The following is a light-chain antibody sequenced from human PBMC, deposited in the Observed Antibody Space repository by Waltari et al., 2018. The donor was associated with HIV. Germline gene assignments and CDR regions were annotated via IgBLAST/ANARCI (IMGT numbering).Light chain of an antibody. CDR2: RND. J-gene: IGLJ2*01. V-gene: IGLV1-47*01. Sequence: QAILTQPPSASGTPGQRVTISCSGSDSNIGRNYVHWYHQLPPTAPKLLMYRNDQRPSGVPDRFSGSKSGTSATLAISGLRSEDAGDYYCEVWDDNLRGPVFGGGTTLTVL. CDR1: DSNIGRNY. CDR3: EVWDDNLRGPV.